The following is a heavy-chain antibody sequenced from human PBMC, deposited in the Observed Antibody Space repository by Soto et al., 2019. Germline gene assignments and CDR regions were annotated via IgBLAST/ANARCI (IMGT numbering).Heavy chain of an antibody. J-gene: IGHJ4*02. CDR1: GGSISSGGYS. CDR2: MYHSGST. Sequence: SETLSLTCAVSGGSISSGGYSWSWIRQPPGKGLEWIGYMYHSGSTYYNPSLKSRVTISIDRSKNQFSLKLSSVTAADTAVYYCARAPPLYYFDYWGQGTLVTVSS. V-gene: IGHV4-30-2*01. CDR3: ARAPPLYYFDY.